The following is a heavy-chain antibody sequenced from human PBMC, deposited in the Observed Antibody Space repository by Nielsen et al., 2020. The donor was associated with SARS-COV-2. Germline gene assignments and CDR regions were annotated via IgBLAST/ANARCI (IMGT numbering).Heavy chain of an antibody. CDR3: ARLEQQPYYYYYGMDV. V-gene: IGHV3-7*03. Sequence: GGSLRLSCAASGFTFSSYWMSWVRQAPGKGLEWVANIKQDGSEKYYVDSVKGRFTISRDNAKNSLYLQMNSLRAEDTAVYYCARLEQQPYYYYYGMDVWGQGTTVTVSS. J-gene: IGHJ6*02. CDR2: IKQDGSEK. CDR1: GFTFSSYW. D-gene: IGHD6-13*01.